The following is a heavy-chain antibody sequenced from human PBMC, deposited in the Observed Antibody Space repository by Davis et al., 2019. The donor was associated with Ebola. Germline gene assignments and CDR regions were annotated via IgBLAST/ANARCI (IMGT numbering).Heavy chain of an antibody. CDR3: ARGRYSGSLRSDY. J-gene: IGHJ4*02. D-gene: IGHD1-26*01. CDR1: GYSFSNHW. V-gene: IGHV5-10-1*01. Sequence: GESLKISCTGSGYSFSNHWITWVRHMPGKGLEWMGRIDPSDSYVNYSPSFQGHVTISADKSISTAYLQWSSLKASDTAMYYCARGRYSGSLRSDYWGQGTLVTVSS. CDR2: IDPSDSYV.